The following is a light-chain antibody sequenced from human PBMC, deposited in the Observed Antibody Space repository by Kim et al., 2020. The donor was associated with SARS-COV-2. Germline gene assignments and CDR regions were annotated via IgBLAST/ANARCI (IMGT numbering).Light chain of an antibody. Sequence: SVSPGQPAIISCSGDQLGHKFVSWFQQKPGQSPVLVIHEDNKRPSGIPERFSGSNSGNTATLTISGTQATDEADYYCQAWDSSTAAFGGGTKVTVL. CDR3: QAWDSSTAA. CDR1: QLGHKF. V-gene: IGLV3-1*01. J-gene: IGLJ2*01. CDR2: EDN.